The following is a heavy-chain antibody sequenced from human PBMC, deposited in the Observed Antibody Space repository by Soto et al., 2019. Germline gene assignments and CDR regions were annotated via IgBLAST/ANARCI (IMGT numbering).Heavy chain of an antibody. CDR2: VYNTGPT. Sequence: PSETLSLTCSVSGDSISSGGYYWTWIRQHPGKGLEWIGYVYNTGPTSYNPSLKSRVAVSVDTSKNQFSLKLRSVTAADTAVYFCERAVVVSKLDSWGHGTLVTVSS. V-gene: IGHV4-31*03. CDR3: ERAVVVSKLDS. D-gene: IGHD3-22*01. CDR1: GDSISSGGYY. J-gene: IGHJ5*01.